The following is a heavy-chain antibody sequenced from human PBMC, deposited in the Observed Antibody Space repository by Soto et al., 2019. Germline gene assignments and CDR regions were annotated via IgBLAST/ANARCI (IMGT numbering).Heavy chain of an antibody. CDR2: INHSGST. J-gene: IGHJ6*02. CDR1: GGSFSGYY. V-gene: IGHV4-34*01. D-gene: IGHD2-2*03. Sequence: QVQLQQWGAGLLKPSETLSLTCAVYGGSFSGYYWSWIRQPPGKGLEWIGEINHSGSTNYNPSLNSRVTISLDTSKNQFSLKLSSVTAADTAVYYCARGRIGYCSSTSCYPHYYYYGMDVWGQGTTVTVSS. CDR3: ARGRIGYCSSTSCYPHYYYYGMDV.